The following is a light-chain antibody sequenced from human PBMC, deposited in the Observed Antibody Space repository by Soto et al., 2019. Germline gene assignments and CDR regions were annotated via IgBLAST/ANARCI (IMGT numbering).Light chain of an antibody. CDR3: QQTFSNLLS. CDR2: SAS. CDR1: ETISDY. J-gene: IGKJ4*01. V-gene: IGKV1-39*01. Sequence: IQMTQSPSSLSASVGDRVTITCRSSETISDYLNWYQHKPGEAPKVLISSASTLRGGVPSRFSGTGSGTDFTLTISNLQPEDVATYYCQQTFSNLLSFGGGTKVEI.